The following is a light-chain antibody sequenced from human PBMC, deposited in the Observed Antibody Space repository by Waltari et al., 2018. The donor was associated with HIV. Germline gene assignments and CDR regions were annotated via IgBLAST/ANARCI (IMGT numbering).Light chain of an antibody. CDR1: SSDVGGYNY. J-gene: IGLJ2*01. V-gene: IGLV2-14*03. Sequence: QSALTQPASVSGSPGQSITISCTGTSSDVGGYNYVSWYQKPPGKAPKLMIYDVNNRPAGVSNGVSGSKSGNTASLTSSGLQAEDEADYYCSSYTSSSALYVVFGGGTKLTVL. CDR2: DVN. CDR3: SSYTSSSALYVV.